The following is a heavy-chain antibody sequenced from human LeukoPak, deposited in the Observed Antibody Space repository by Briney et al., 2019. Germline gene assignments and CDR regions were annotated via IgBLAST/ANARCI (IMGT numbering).Heavy chain of an antibody. V-gene: IGHV3-23*01. Sequence: PGGSLRLSCTTSGFTFSSYALSWVRQAPGKGLEWVSGISGSGGSTYYADSVKGRFTISRDNSKNTLYLQMNSLRAEDTGIYYCAKDKVVSYSYGYAWGQGTLVTVSS. J-gene: IGHJ5*02. CDR2: ISGSGGST. CDR1: GFTFSSYA. CDR3: AKDKVVSYSYGYA. D-gene: IGHD5-18*01.